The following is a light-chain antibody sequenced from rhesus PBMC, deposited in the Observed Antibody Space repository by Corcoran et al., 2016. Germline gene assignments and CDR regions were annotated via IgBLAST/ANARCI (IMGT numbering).Light chain of an antibody. J-gene: IGKJ4*01. V-gene: IGKV1-32*02. CDR3: QQGNSNPLT. CDR1: QGISSY. CDR2: DAN. Sequence: DIQMSQSPSSLPASVGDRVTITCRASQGISSYLNWYQQKPGKAPKLLFYDANSLATGVPSRFSGGGAWTYFTLTISSLQPEELATYYCQQGNSNPLTFGGGTKVELK.